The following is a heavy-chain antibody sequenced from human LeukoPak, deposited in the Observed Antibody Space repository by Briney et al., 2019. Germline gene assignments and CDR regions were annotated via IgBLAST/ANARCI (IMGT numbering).Heavy chain of an antibody. Sequence: PGGSLRLSCAASGFTFSSYSMNWVRQAPGKGLEWVSYISSSSSTIYYADSVKGRFTISRDNAKNSLYLQMNSLRAEDTAVYYCARGIRVVVPAAKYNWFDPWGQGTLVTVSS. J-gene: IGHJ5*02. D-gene: IGHD2-2*01. V-gene: IGHV3-48*01. CDR3: ARGIRVVVPAAKYNWFDP. CDR2: ISSSSSTI. CDR1: GFTFSSYS.